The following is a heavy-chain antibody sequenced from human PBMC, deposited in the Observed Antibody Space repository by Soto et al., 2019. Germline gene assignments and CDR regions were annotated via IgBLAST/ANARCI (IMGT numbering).Heavy chain of an antibody. V-gene: IGHV1-46*01. D-gene: IGHD3-9*01. CDR1: GYTFTSYY. Sequence: QVQLVQSGAEVKKPGASVKVSCKASGYTFTSYYMHWVRQAPGQGLEWMGIINPSGGSTSYAQKFQGRVTMTRDTSTSTVYVELSSLGSEDTAVYYCARDRDYDILTGSPPPYYYGMDVWGQGTTVTVSS. J-gene: IGHJ6*02. CDR2: INPSGGST. CDR3: ARDRDYDILTGSPPPYYYGMDV.